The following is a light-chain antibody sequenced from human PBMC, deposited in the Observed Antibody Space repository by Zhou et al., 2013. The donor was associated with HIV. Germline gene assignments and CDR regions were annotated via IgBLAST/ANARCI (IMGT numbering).Light chain of an antibody. J-gene: IGKJ4*01. V-gene: IGKV1-39*01. Sequence: DIQMTQSPSSLSASVGDRVTITCRASQSISSYLNWYQQKPGKAPKLLIYAASSLQSGVPSRFSGSGSGTDFTLTISSLQPEDVATYYCQKYNMAPLTFGGGTKVEIK. CDR3: QKYNMAPLT. CDR1: QSISSY. CDR2: AAS.